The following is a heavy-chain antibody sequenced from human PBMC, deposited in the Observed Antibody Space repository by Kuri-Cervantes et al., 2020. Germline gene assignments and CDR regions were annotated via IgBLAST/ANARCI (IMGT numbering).Heavy chain of an antibody. CDR2: ISSSGSTI. CDR1: GFTFSDYY. CDR3: ASSSTSCSTCYFDY. D-gene: IGHD2-2*01. J-gene: IGHJ4*02. Sequence: GESLKISCAASGFTFSDYYMSWIRQAPGKGLEWVSYISSSGSTIYYADSVKGRFTISRDNAKNSLYLQTNSLRAEDTAVYYCASSSTSCSTCYFDYWGQGTLVTVSS. V-gene: IGHV3-11*01.